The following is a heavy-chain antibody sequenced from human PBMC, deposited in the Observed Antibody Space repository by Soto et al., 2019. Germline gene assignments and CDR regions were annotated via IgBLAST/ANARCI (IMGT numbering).Heavy chain of an antibody. CDR3: APWFGAFDY. CDR1: GFTFSSYG. V-gene: IGHV3-30*03. D-gene: IGHD3-10*01. Sequence: ESGGGVVQPGRSLRLSCAASGFTFSSYGMHWVRQAPGKGLEWVAVISYDGSNKYYADSVKGRFTISRDNSKNTLYLQMNSLRAEDTAVYYCAPWFGAFDYWGQGTLDTVSS. J-gene: IGHJ4*02. CDR2: ISYDGSNK.